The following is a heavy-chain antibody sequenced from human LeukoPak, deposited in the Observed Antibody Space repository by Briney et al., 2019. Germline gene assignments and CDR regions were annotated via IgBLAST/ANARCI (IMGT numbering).Heavy chain of an antibody. V-gene: IGHV1-24*01. J-gene: IGHJ4*02. CDR2: FGPEDGET. CDR3: ATAGIAAAGTLH. CDR1: GYTLTELS. D-gene: IGHD6-13*01. Sequence: GASVKVSCKVSGYTLTELSMHWVRQAPGKGLEWMGGFGPEDGETIYAQKFQGRVTMTEDTSTDTAYMELSSLRSEDTAVYYCATAGIAAAGTLHWGQGTLVTVSS.